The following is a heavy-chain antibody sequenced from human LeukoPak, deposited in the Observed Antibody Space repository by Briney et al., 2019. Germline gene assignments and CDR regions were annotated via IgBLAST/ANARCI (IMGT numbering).Heavy chain of an antibody. V-gene: IGHV3-7*01. CDR3: AKDRGGICWYEFES. D-gene: IGHD6-13*01. CDR2: IKPDGSEQ. Sequence: GGSLRLSCAAHAFTFNHSWMSWVSQDPGKGQDWVSSIKPDGSEQYYVESVKGRFTISRDNAKNSLFLQMNSLRAEDTAIFHCAKDRGGICWYEFESWGQGTRVTVSS. J-gene: IGHJ4*02. CDR1: AFTFNHSW.